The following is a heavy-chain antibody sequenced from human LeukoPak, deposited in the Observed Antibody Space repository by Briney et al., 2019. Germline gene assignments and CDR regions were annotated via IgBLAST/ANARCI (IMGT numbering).Heavy chain of an antibody. V-gene: IGHV1-2*02. CDR2: INPNSGGT. CDR1: GYTFTGYY. Sequence: GASVKVPCKAYGYTFTGYYMHWVRPPPGQGLEWMGWINPNSGGTNYAQKFQGRVTMTRDTSISTAYMELSRRRSDDTAVYYCASSSWGYYYMDVWGKRTTVTVSS. CDR3: ASSSWGYYYMDV. D-gene: IGHD6-13*01. J-gene: IGHJ6*03.